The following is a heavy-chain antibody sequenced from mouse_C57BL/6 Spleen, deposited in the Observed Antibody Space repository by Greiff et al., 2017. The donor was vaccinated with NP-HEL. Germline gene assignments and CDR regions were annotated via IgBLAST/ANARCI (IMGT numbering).Heavy chain of an antibody. Sequence: QVQLQQPGAELVMPGASVKLSCKASGYTFTSYWMHWVKQRPGQGLEWIGEIDPSDSSTNYNQKFKSKSTLTVDKSSSTAYMQLSSLTSEDSAVYYGARRYYGSSRYGYVEGWGTGSTGTGSS. CDR2: IDPSDSST. J-gene: IGHJ1*03. D-gene: IGHD1-1*01. V-gene: IGHV1-69*01. CDR1: GYTFTSYW. CDR3: ARRYYGSSRYGYVEG.